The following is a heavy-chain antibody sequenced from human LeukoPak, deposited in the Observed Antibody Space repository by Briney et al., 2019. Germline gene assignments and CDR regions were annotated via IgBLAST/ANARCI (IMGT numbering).Heavy chain of an antibody. Sequence: SETLSLTCTVSGYSISSGYYWGWIRQPPGKGLEWIGSIYHSGSTYYNPSLKSRVTISVDTSKNQFSLKLSSVTAADTAVYYCARTTVTTSRHYYYYYMDVWGKGTTVTVSS. V-gene: IGHV4-38-2*02. D-gene: IGHD4-17*01. CDR2: IYHSGST. CDR3: ARTTVTTSRHYYYYYMDV. CDR1: GYSISSGYY. J-gene: IGHJ6*03.